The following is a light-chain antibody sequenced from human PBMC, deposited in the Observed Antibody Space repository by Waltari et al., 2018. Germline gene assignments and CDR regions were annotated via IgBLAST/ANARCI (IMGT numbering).Light chain of an antibody. CDR3: QQYYSAVT. J-gene: IGKJ4*01. V-gene: IGKV4-1*01. Sequence: DIVMTQSPDSLAVSLGERATINCKSSQNILHPSNNLNSLAWYQQKPGQPPKLLIYWASIRQFGVPARFSGGGSGTDFTLTIASLQAEDVAIYYCQQYYSAVTFGGGTKVEIK. CDR2: WAS. CDR1: QNILHPSNNLNS.